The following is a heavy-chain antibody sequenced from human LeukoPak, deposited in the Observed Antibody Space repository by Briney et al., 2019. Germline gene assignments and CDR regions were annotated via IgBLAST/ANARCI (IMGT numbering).Heavy chain of an antibody. D-gene: IGHD2-15*01. J-gene: IGHJ5*02. CDR2: IYPGDSDT. CDR1: GYRFTSYW. V-gene: IGHV5-51*01. CDR3: ARLDCSGGSCYSRGGFDP. Sequence: GESLQISCKGSGYRFTSYWIGWVRQMPGKGLEWMGIIYPGDSDTRYSPSFQGQVTISADKSISTAYLQWSSLKASDTAMYYCARLDCSGGSCYSRGGFDPWGQGTLVTVSS.